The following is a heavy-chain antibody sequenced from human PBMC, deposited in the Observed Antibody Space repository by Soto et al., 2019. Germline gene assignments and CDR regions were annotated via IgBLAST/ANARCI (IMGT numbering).Heavy chain of an antibody. Sequence: QVQLVESGGGVVQPGRSLRLSCAASGFTFSSYGMHWVRQAPGKGLEWVAVIWYDGSNKYYADSVKGRFTISRDNSKDTLYLQMNSLRAEDTAVYYCVRGQFDDSSGGFDYWGQGSQVTVSS. CDR3: VRGQFDDSSGGFDY. V-gene: IGHV3-33*01. CDR1: GFTFSSYG. CDR2: IWYDGSNK. D-gene: IGHD3-22*01. J-gene: IGHJ4*02.